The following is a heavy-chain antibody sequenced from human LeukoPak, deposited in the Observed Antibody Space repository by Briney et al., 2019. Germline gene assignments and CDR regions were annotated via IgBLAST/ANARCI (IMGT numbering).Heavy chain of an antibody. J-gene: IGHJ4*02. Sequence: PGGSLRLSCAASGFTVSSNYMSWVRQAPGKGLEWVVFISYDGSNKDYADSVKGRFTISRDNSKNTLYLQMNCLRPEDTAVYYCAKEGLLGSSGWYDDYWGQGTLVTVSS. CDR3: AKEGLLGSSGWYDDY. V-gene: IGHV3-30*18. CDR1: GFTVSSNY. CDR2: ISYDGSNK. D-gene: IGHD6-19*01.